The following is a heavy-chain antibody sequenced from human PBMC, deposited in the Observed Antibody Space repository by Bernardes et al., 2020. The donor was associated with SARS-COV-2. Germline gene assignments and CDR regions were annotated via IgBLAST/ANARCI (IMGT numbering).Heavy chain of an antibody. D-gene: IGHD6-19*01. Sequence: GGSLRLSCAASGFTFSNFGMHWVRQAPGKGLEWLAVVSNDGSNKYYTDSVKGRFTISRDNSKNTLYLQMNSLRAEDTAVYYCAGGGHGSAWSNPGDFWGQGTLVTVSS. CDR1: GFTFSNFG. CDR3: AGGGHGSAWSNPGDF. J-gene: IGHJ4*02. V-gene: IGHV3-30*03. CDR2: VSNDGSNK.